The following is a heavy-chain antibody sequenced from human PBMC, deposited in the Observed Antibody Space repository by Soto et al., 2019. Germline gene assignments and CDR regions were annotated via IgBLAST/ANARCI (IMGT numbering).Heavy chain of an antibody. D-gene: IGHD5-18*01. CDR1: GGSISSSSCY. CDR2: IYYSGST. CDR3: ARRGYSYGYQFDY. V-gene: IGHV4-39*01. J-gene: IGHJ4*02. Sequence: SETLSLTCTVSGGSISSSSCYWGWIRQPPGKGLEWIGSIYYSGSTYYNPSLKSRVTISVDTSKNQFSLKLSSVTAADTAVYYCARRGYSYGYQFDYWGQGTLVTVSS.